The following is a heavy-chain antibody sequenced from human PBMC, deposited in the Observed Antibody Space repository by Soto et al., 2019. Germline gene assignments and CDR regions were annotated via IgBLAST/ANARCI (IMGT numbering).Heavy chain of an antibody. V-gene: IGHV4-34*01. J-gene: IGHJ5*02. D-gene: IGHD4-17*01. CDR2: INHGGSA. CDR3: ARAGDYTDYFWFDP. CDR1: GGSFSNYY. Sequence: SETLSLTCAVYGGSFSNYYWSWIRQPPGKGLEWIGEINHGGSAKYHPSLKSRVTISLDTSKNQFFLKLSSVTAADTAVYYCARAGDYTDYFWFDPWGQGTLVTVSS.